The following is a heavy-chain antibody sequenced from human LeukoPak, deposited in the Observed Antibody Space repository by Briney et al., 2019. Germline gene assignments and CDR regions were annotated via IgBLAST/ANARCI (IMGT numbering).Heavy chain of an antibody. CDR2: ISPDNGNT. Sequence: ASVKVSCKSSGYTFTANGISWVRQAPGQGLEWMGWISPDNGNTDYAQKYQGRVTMTTDTSTRTAYMELRNLRADDTAVYFCARDWGSERIIADYWGQGTQVTVSS. V-gene: IGHV1-18*01. CDR1: GYTFTANG. D-gene: IGHD2/OR15-2a*01. J-gene: IGHJ4*02. CDR3: ARDWGSERIIADY.